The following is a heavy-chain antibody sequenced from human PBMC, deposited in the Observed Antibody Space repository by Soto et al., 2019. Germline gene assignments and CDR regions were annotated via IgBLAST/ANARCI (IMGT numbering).Heavy chain of an antibody. Sequence: PGGSLRLSCAASGFPFSSYGMHWVRQAPGKGLEWVAVISYDGSNKYYADSVKGRFTISRDNSKNTLYLQMNSLRAEDTAVYYCAKDGLITIFGVVNWFDPWGQGTLVTVSS. D-gene: IGHD3-3*01. CDR2: ISYDGSNK. CDR3: AKDGLITIFGVVNWFDP. V-gene: IGHV3-30*18. J-gene: IGHJ5*02. CDR1: GFPFSSYG.